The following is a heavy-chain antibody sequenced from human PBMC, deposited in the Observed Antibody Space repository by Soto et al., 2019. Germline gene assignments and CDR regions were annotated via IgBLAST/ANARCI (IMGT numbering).Heavy chain of an antibody. Sequence: QVLLVQSGAEVKKPGSSVKVSCKASGGTFSNYAITWVRQAPGQGLEWMGGIIPIFGTPNYAQKFQGRVTITADESTSTAYMELRSLKSEDTAVYYCARVHYEYIWGAYSHWGQGTLVTVSS. V-gene: IGHV1-69*01. CDR2: IIPIFGTP. D-gene: IGHD3-16*01. CDR1: GGTFSNYA. CDR3: ARVHYEYIWGAYSH. J-gene: IGHJ4*02.